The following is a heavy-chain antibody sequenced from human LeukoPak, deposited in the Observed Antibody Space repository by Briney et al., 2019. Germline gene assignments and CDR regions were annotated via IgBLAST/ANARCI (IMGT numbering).Heavy chain of an antibody. V-gene: IGHV5-51*01. CDR2: IYPGDSDT. D-gene: IGHD6-13*01. CDR1: GYSFTSYW. CDR3: ARRSIAAAGFSYYYYYGMDV. J-gene: IGHJ6*02. Sequence: GESLKISCKGSGYSFTSYWIGWVRQMPGKGLEWMGIIYPGDSDTRYSPSFQGQVTISADKSISTAYLQWSSLKASDTAMYYCARRSIAAAGFSYYYYYGMDVWGQGTTVTVSS.